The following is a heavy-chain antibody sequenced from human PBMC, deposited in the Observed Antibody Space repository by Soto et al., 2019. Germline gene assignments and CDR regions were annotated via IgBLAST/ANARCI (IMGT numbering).Heavy chain of an antibody. J-gene: IGHJ4*02. CDR3: AKAGYCVSTSCYFPFDY. CDR2: ISGSGGST. D-gene: IGHD2-2*01. CDR1: EFTFSTHA. V-gene: IGHV3-23*01. Sequence: EVQLLESGGGLVQPGGSLRLSCAASEFTFSTHAMTWVRQAPVKGLECVSSISGSGGSTYYADSVKGRFTISRDNSKNTRYLQMNSLRAEDAAVYSCAKAGYCVSTSCYFPFDYWGQGTLVTVSS.